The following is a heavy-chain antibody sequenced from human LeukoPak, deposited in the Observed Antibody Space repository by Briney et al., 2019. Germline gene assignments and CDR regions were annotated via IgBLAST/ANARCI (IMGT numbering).Heavy chain of an antibody. V-gene: IGHV1-24*01. CDR3: VRDGGPMTTDPCFDY. CDR2: FDPEDGET. J-gene: IGHJ4*02. Sequence: GASVKVSCKVSGYTLTELSMHWVRQAPGKGLEWMGGFDPEDGETIYAQKFQGRVTMTRDTSTSTVYMELSSLRSEDTAVYYCVRDGGPMTTDPCFDYWGQGTLVTVSS. CDR1: GYTLTELS. D-gene: IGHD4-17*01.